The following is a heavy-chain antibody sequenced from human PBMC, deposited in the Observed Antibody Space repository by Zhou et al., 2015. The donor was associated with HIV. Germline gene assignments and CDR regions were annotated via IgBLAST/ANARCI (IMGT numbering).Heavy chain of an antibody. CDR2: ISTYNGNT. D-gene: IGHD3-22*01. J-gene: IGHJ6*02. Sequence: QVQLVQSGAEVKKPGSSVKVSCKASGDTFSNYAMSWVRQAPGQGLEWMGWISTYNGNTNYAQKLQGRVTMTTDTSTTTAFMEVRSLRYDDTAVYYCVRDGAYYENSGGDYYYYGLDVWGQGTTVTVSS. CDR3: VRDGAYYENSGGDYYYYGLDV. V-gene: IGHV1-18*01. CDR1: GDTFSNYA.